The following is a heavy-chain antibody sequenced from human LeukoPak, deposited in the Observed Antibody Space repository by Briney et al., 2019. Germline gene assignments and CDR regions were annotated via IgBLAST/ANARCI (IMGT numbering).Heavy chain of an antibody. D-gene: IGHD3-10*01. J-gene: IGHJ4*02. CDR1: GFTFTNYN. CDR3: AKHFPGASLWFGEFPLSPFDY. Sequence: PGRSLRLSCAASGFTFTNYNMHWVRQTPGKGLQWVAAILYDGSKKYYADSVKGRFSVYRDNSNYTLYLQMNSLKTEDTAVYSCAKHFPGASLWFGEFPLSPFDYWGQGTLVTVSS. CDR2: ILYDGSKK. V-gene: IGHV3-30*18.